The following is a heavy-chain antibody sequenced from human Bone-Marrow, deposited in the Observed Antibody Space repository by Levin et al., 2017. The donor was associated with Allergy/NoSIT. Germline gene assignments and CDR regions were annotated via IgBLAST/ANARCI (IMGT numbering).Heavy chain of an antibody. CDR3: ASTITIFGVVIPLCR. CDR1: GGSISSSNW. V-gene: IGHV4-4*02. D-gene: IGHD3-3*01. Sequence: SETLSLTCAVSGGSISSSNWWSWVRQPPGKGLEWIGEIYHSGSTNYNPSLKSRVTISVDKSKNQFSLKLSSVTAADTAVYYCASTITIFGVVIPLCRWGQGTLVTVSS. CDR2: IYHSGST. J-gene: IGHJ4*02.